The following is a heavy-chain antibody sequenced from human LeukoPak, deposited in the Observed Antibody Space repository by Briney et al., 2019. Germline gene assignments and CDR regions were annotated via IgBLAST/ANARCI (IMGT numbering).Heavy chain of an antibody. CDR2: INHSGST. CDR3: ARGRFFDI. CDR1: GGSFSGYY. Sequence: TSETLSLTCAVYGGSFSGYYWSWIRQPPGRGLEWIGEINHSGSTNYNPSLKSRVTISVDTSKNQFSLKLSSVTAADTAVYYCARGRFFDIWGQGTMVTVSS. V-gene: IGHV4-34*01. J-gene: IGHJ3*02.